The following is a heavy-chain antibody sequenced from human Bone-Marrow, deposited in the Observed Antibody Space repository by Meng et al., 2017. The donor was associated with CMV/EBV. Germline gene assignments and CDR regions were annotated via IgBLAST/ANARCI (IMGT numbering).Heavy chain of an antibody. J-gene: IGHJ4*02. D-gene: IGHD2/OR15-2a*01. Sequence: GESLKISCAASGFTVSSNYMSWVRQAPGKGLEWVSVIYSGGSTYYADSVKGRFTISRYNSKNTLYLQMNSLRADDTAVYYCAGGRLIGLAEYWGQGTLVTVSS. CDR2: IYSGGST. CDR1: GFTVSSNY. V-gene: IGHV3-53*04. CDR3: AGGRLIGLAEY.